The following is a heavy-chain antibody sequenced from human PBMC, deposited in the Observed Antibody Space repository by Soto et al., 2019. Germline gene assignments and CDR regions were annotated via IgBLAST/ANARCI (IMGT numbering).Heavy chain of an antibody. CDR1: GGSFSGYY. CDR3: ARTGKYSSGCYGY. Sequence: TLSLTCAVYGGSFSGYYWSWIRQPPGKGLEWIGEINHSGSTNYNPSLKSRVTISVDTSKNQFSLKLSSVTAADTAVYYCARTGKYSSGCYGYWGQGTLVTVSS. CDR2: INHSGST. D-gene: IGHD6-19*01. J-gene: IGHJ4*02. V-gene: IGHV4-34*01.